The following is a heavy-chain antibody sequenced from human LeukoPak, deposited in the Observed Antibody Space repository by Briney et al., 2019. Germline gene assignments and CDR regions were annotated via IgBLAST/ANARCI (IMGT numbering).Heavy chain of an antibody. Sequence: ASLLLPCAASGFTFSRYCMNWVRQAPGKGLEWVSYISEDTSIIHYADSVKGRFTISRDNAKNSLYLQMNSLRVVATAVYYCARTGVRRDNWCDLWGQGTLVTVSS. V-gene: IGHV3-48*01. D-gene: IGHD3-10*01. CDR2: ISEDTSII. CDR1: GFTFSRYC. J-gene: IGHJ5*02. CDR3: ARTGVRRDNWCDL.